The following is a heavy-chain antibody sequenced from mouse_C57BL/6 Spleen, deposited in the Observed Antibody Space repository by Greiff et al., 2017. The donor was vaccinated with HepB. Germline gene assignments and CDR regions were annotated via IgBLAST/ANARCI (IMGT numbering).Heavy chain of an antibody. J-gene: IGHJ4*01. V-gene: IGHV7-3*01. CDR3: ARYIVGRGYAMDY. Sequence: EVKLVESGGGLVQPGGSLSLSCAASGFTFTDYYMSWVRQPPGKALEWLGFIRNKANGYTTEYSASVKGRFTISRDNSRSILYLQMNALRAEDSATYYCARYIVGRGYAMDYWGQGTSVTVSS. D-gene: IGHD4-1*01. CDR1: GFTFTDYY. CDR2: IRNKANGYTT.